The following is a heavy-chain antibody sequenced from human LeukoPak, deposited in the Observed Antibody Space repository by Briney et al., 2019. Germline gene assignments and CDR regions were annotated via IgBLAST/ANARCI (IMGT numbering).Heavy chain of an antibody. J-gene: IGHJ6*04. D-gene: IGHD6-19*01. Sequence: GRSLRLSCAASGFTFSSYAMHWVRQAPGKGLEWVAVISYDGSNKYCADSVKGRFTISRDNSKNTLYLQMNSLRAEDTAVYYCARGREQWLRGMDVWGKGTTVTVSS. CDR3: ARGREQWLRGMDV. V-gene: IGHV3-30-3*01. CDR2: ISYDGSNK. CDR1: GFTFSSYA.